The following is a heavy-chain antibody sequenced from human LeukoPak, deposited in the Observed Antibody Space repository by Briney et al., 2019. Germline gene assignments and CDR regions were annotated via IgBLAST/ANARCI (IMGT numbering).Heavy chain of an antibody. CDR1: GGSISSYY. V-gene: IGHV4-4*07. CDR2: IYTSGST. Sequence: SETLSLTCTVSGGSISSYYWSWIRQPAGKGLEWIGRIYTSGSTNYNPSLKSRVTMSVDTSKNQLSLKLSSVAAADTAVYYCARGGYYDSSPDYWGQGTLVTVSS. D-gene: IGHD3-22*01. J-gene: IGHJ4*02. CDR3: ARGGYYDSSPDY.